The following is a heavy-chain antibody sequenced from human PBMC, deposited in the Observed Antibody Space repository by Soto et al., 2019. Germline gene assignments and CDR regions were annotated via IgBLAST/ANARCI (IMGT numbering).Heavy chain of an antibody. CDR3: ATLDRDYYDSSGYYEPGDY. Sequence: PGGSLRLSCAASGFTFSSYEMNWVRQAPGKGLEWVSYISSSGSTIYYADSVKGRFTISRDNAKNSLYLQMNSLRAEDTAVCYCATLDRDYYDSSGYYEPGDYWGQGTLVTVSS. CDR1: GFTFSSYE. J-gene: IGHJ4*02. V-gene: IGHV3-48*03. CDR2: ISSSGSTI. D-gene: IGHD3-22*01.